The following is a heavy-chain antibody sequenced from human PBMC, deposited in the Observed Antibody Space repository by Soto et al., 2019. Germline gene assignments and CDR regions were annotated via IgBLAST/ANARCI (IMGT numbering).Heavy chain of an antibody. Sequence: QVHLQESGPGLVKPSQTLSLTCTVSGGFVNIVNNYWSWIRQPPGKGLEWLGYIFYTGSTYYNPSLRSRITISIDTSKNRSSLKLTPVTASDTAVYYCPRVTFSSFVVADQTVGWCDPWGQGTRVTVSS. J-gene: IGHJ5*02. CDR1: GGFVNIVNNY. V-gene: IGHV4-30-4*01. CDR2: IFYTGST. CDR3: PRVTFSSFVVADQTVGWCDP. D-gene: IGHD3-3*01.